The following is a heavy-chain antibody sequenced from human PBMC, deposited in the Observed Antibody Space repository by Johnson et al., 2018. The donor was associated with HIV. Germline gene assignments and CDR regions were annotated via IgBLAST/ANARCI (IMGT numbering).Heavy chain of an antibody. CDR2: IKSKTDGGTT. Sequence: EMQLVESGGGLVKPGGSLRLSCAASGFTFSNAWMNWVRQAQGKGLEWVGRIKSKTDGGTTDYAAPVKGRFTISRDDSKNTLYLQMNSLKTEDTAVYYCTTESASVGANYAFDIWGQGTMVTVSS. V-gene: IGHV3-15*01. D-gene: IGHD1-26*01. J-gene: IGHJ3*02. CDR3: TTESASVGANYAFDI. CDR1: GFTFSNAW.